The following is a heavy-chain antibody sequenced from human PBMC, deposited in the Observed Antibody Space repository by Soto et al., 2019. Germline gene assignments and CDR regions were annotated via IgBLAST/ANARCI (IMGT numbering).Heavy chain of an antibody. J-gene: IGHJ4*02. CDR2: ISISGVTT. D-gene: IGHD3-9*01. V-gene: IGHV3-23*01. CDR3: AKVQGTLDPFTH. CDR1: GITFSSYA. Sequence: GGSLRLSCAASGITFSSYAMSWVRQAPGKGLEWVSTISISGVTTYYADSVKGRFTMSRDNSKNTLYLQMNSLKAEDTAVYYCAKVQGTLDPFTHWGQRTLVTVSS.